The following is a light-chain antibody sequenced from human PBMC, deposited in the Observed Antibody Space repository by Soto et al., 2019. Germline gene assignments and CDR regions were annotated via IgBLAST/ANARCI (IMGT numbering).Light chain of an antibody. J-gene: IGLJ3*02. Sequence: QTVVTQEPSLTVSPGGTVTLTCASSTGAVTSGNYPSWFQQKPGQAPRTLIYTTDDKHSWTPARFSGSLLGGKAALTLSGLQPEDEAEYYCLLYYGGAHLVFGGGTKVTVL. V-gene: IGLV7-43*01. CDR3: LLYYGGAHLV. CDR2: TTD. CDR1: TGAVTSGNY.